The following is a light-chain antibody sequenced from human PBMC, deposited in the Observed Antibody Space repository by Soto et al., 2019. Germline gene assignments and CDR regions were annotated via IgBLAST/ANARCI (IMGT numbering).Light chain of an antibody. V-gene: IGKV3-15*01. CDR1: QSVSNN. Sequence: EIVMTQSPAPLSVSPGERATLSCRASQSVSNNLAWYLHKPGQAPRLLIYGASTRATGIPARFSGSGSGTEFTLTISSLQSEDFAVYYCQQYNNWPPLTFGGGTKVEIK. CDR3: QQYNNWPPLT. J-gene: IGKJ4*01. CDR2: GAS.